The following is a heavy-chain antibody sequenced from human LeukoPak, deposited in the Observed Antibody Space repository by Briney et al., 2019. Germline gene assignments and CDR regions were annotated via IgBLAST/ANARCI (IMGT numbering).Heavy chain of an antibody. CDR3: ARVAYYYDSSGNFDY. D-gene: IGHD3-22*01. Sequence: ASVKVSCKASGYTFTSYGISWVRQAPGQGLEWMGWISADNGNTNYAQKLQGRVTMTTDTSTSTAYMELRSLRSDDTAVYYCARVAYYYDSSGNFDYWGQGTLVTVSS. V-gene: IGHV1-18*01. CDR2: ISADNGNT. J-gene: IGHJ4*02. CDR1: GYTFTSYG.